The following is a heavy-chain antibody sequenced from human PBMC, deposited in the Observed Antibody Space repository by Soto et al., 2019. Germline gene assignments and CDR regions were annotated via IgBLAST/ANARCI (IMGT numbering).Heavy chain of an antibody. CDR1: RFSLSTSGMC. J-gene: IGHJ3*02. Sequence: SGPTLVNPTQTLTLTCTFSRFSLSTSGMCVNWIRQPPGKALEWLARIDWDDDKYYSTSLKTRLTISKDTSKNQVVLTMTNMDPVDTATYYYARMQIAVDGTPDAFNIWGQGTMVTVSS. CDR3: ARMQIAVDGTPDAFNI. V-gene: IGHV2-70*11. CDR2: IDWDDDK. D-gene: IGHD6-19*01.